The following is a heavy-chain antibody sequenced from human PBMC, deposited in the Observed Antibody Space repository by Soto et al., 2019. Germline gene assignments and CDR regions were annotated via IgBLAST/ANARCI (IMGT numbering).Heavy chain of an antibody. Sequence: EVQLVESGGDLVQRGGYLRLSCAASGFTFSSYWMHWGRHTPGKGLDWVAIISGDGVTTYYADSVTGRFTVSRDNAKNTLSLQLSCLRAEDTAVYYCAREYYGLLTGYYTDYWGQGTLVSVSS. J-gene: IGHJ4*02. V-gene: IGHV3-74*01. CDR1: GFTFSSYW. D-gene: IGHD3-9*01. CDR2: ISGDGVTT. CDR3: AREYYGLLTGYYTDY.